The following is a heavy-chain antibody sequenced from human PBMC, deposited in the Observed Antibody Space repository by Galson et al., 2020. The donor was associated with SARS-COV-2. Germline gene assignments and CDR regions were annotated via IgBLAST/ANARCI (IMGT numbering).Heavy chain of an antibody. D-gene: IGHD1-26*01. CDR1: GASVNSGSFY. CDR3: ARDRSGSHDAFEV. J-gene: IGHJ3*01. Sequence: ASETLSLTCTLSGASVNSGSFYWSWIRQPPGKGLEWIGYVFHNGITNYNPSLESRVTISIDTSKDQFSLNLRSVTAADTAKYYGARDRSGSHDAFEVWGQGPMVTVSS. CDR2: VFHNGIT. V-gene: IGHV4-61*01.